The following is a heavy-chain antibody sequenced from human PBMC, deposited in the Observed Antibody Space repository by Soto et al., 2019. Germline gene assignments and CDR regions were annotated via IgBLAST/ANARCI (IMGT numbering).Heavy chain of an antibody. CDR3: ARGMDWFDS. CDR1: GFTFSSYA. CDR2: IWSDGSNK. J-gene: IGHJ5*01. Sequence: QVQLVESGGGVVQPGRSLRLSCAASGFTFSSYAMHWVRQAPGKGLEWVAVIWSDGSNKYYADSVKGRFTISRDNSKNTLYLQMNSLRVEVTVLYYCARGMDWFDSWGQGALVTVSP. V-gene: IGHV3-33*01. D-gene: IGHD2-8*01.